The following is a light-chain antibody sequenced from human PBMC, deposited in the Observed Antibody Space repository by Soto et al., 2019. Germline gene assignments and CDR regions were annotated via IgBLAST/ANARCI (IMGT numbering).Light chain of an antibody. V-gene: IGLV2-8*01. CDR1: SSDVGGYNY. CDR3: TSYAGGNNV. J-gene: IGLJ1*01. Sequence: QSALTQPPSASGSPGQSVTISCTGTSSDVGGYNYVSWYQQHPDKVPKLIIYEVNKRPSGVPDRFSGSKSGNTASLTVSGLQAEDEGDYYCTSYAGGNNVFGTGTKLTVL. CDR2: EVN.